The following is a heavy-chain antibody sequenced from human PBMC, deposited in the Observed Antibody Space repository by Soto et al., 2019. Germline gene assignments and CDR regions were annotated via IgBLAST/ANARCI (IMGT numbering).Heavy chain of an antibody. CDR1: GGTFSSYA. V-gene: IGHV1-69*06. CDR3: ATVATVTPNGPDYYYYYGMDV. CDR2: IIPIFGTA. J-gene: IGHJ6*02. D-gene: IGHD4-17*01. Sequence: QVQLVQSGAEVKKPGSSVKVSCKASGGTFSSYAISWVRQAPGQGLEWMGGIIPIFGTANYAQKFQGRVTITADKSTSTAYMELSSLRSEDTAVYYCATVATVTPNGPDYYYYYGMDVWGQGTTVTVSS.